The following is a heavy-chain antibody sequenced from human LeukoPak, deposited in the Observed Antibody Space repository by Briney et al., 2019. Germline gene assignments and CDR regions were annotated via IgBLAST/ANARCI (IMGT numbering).Heavy chain of an antibody. V-gene: IGHV4-38-2*02. CDR2: IYHSGST. Sequence: SETLSLTCTVSGYSISSGYYWGWIRQPPGKGLEWIGSIYHSGSTYYNPSLKSRVTISVDTSKNQFSLKLSSVTAADTAVYYCAGDSFDPPYYDFWSGYYLRSGVLLLWGQGTLVTVSS. D-gene: IGHD3-3*01. CDR3: AGDSFDPPYYDFWSGYYLRSGVLLL. J-gene: IGHJ4*02. CDR1: GYSISSGYY.